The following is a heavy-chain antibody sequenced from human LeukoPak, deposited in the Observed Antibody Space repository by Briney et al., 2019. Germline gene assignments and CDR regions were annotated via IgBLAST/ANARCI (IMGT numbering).Heavy chain of an antibody. D-gene: IGHD3-22*01. CDR2: IYSGGST. Sequence: GGSLRLSCAASGFTVSSNYMSWVRQAPGKGLEWVSCIYSGGSTYYADSVKGRFTISRDNSTNTLYLQMTSLRPEDTAVYYCARGASGYYYNYWGQGTLVTVSS. J-gene: IGHJ4*02. V-gene: IGHV3-53*01. CDR3: ARGASGYYYNY. CDR1: GFTVSSNY.